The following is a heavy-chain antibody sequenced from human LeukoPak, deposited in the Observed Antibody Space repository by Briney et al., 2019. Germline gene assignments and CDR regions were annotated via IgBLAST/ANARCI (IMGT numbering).Heavy chain of an antibody. D-gene: IGHD6-19*01. CDR2: ISNSGRSI. V-gene: IGHV3-11*01. CDR3: ARGAGAVYVHRSGWSEFRDAFDI. Sequence: PGGSLRLSCAASGFTFSDYYMTWIRQAPGKGLEWVSYISNSGRSIHYADSVKGRFTISRDNAKTSLYLQMNSLRAEDTAVYFCARGAGAVYVHRSGWSEFRDAFDIWGQGTMVTVSS. CDR1: GFTFSDYY. J-gene: IGHJ3*02.